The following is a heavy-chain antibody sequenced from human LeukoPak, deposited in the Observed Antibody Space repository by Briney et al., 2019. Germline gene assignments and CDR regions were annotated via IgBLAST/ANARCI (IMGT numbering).Heavy chain of an antibody. Sequence: SETLSLTCTVSGGSISSYYWSWIRQPPGKGLEWIGYIYHSGSTNYNPSLKSRVTLSIDTSRNQFSLRLNSVTAADTAVYYCARVWVGGYTYGFDYWGQGTLVTVSS. V-gene: IGHV4-59*01. CDR3: ARVWVGGYTYGFDY. CDR2: IYHSGST. D-gene: IGHD5-18*01. J-gene: IGHJ4*02. CDR1: GGSISSYY.